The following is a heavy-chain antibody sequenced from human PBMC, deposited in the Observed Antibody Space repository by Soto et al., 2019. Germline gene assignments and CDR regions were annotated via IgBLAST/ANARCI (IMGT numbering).Heavy chain of an antibody. Sequence: QLQLQESGPGLVKPSETLSLTCNASGGSITSSGSAWGWIRQSPGKGLEWIGTIDYSGNIYYIPSLKSRVPLSADTSKNQISLKPRSVTAAHTAVYYCARHIHNEGFEYYFDSWGQGTLVTVSS. CDR3: ARHIHNEGFEYYFDS. CDR2: IDYSGNI. D-gene: IGHD1-1*01. CDR1: GGSITSSGSA. J-gene: IGHJ4*02. V-gene: IGHV4-39*01.